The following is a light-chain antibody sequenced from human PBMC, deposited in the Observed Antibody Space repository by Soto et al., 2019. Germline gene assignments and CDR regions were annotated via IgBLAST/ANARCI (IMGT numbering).Light chain of an antibody. J-gene: IGKJ4*01. Sequence: VLTHAPGTLSLSPGERATLYCRASQSISRPYLAWYQQKPGQAPRLLIYDAIIRAPDVPARFSGSWSGTEFTLTINSLQSEDFAVYYCQQYDAWPLTFGGGTKVDI. CDR3: QQYDAWPLT. CDR2: DAI. V-gene: IGKV3-15*01. CDR1: QSISRPY.